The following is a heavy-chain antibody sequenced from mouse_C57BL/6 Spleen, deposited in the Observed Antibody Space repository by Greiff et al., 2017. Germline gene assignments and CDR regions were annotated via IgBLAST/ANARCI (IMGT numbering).Heavy chain of an antibody. V-gene: IGHV5-17*01. CDR1: GFTFSDYG. J-gene: IGHJ2*01. CDR2: ISSGSSTI. D-gene: IGHD1-1*01. Sequence: EVQGVESGGGLVKPGGSLKLSCAASGFTFSDYGMHWVRQAPEKGLEWVAYISSGSSTIYYADTVKGRFTISRDNAKNTLFLQMTSLRSEDTAMYYCARPPITTVVAGGYFDYWGQGTTLTVSS. CDR3: ARPPITTVVAGGYFDY.